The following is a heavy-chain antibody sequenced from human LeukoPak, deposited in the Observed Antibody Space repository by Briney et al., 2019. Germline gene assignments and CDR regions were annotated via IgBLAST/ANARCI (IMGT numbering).Heavy chain of an antibody. J-gene: IGHJ4*02. V-gene: IGHV1-46*01. CDR1: GYTFTSDY. CDR2: INPSGGRT. Sequence: ASVKVSCKASGYTFTSDYIHWVRQAPGQGLEWLGIINPSGGRTTYGQNFQGRVTMTRDTSTSTVYMELSSLRSKDTAVYYCARGSRFLDYWGQGTLVTVSS. CDR3: ARGSRFLDY. D-gene: IGHD3-3*01.